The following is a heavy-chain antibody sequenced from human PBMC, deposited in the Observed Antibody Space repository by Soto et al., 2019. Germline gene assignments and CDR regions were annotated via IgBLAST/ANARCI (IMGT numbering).Heavy chain of an antibody. J-gene: IGHJ6*02. CDR2: IIPIFGTA. CDR1: GGTFSSYA. V-gene: IGHV1-69*06. CDR3: ARDLYDILTGYYTLYYYYDGMDV. D-gene: IGHD3-9*01. Sequence: QVQLVQSGAEVKKPGSSVKVSCKASGGTFSSYAISWVRQAPGQGLEWMGGIIPIFGTANYAQKFQGRVTITADKSTSTAYMELSSLRSEDTAVYYCARDLYDILTGYYTLYYYYDGMDVWGQGTTVTVSS.